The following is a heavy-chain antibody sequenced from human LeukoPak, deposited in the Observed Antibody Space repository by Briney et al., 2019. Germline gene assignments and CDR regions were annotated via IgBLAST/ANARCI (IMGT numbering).Heavy chain of an antibody. V-gene: IGHV1-2*02. J-gene: IGHJ4*02. Sequence: ASVKVSCKASGYTFTGYYMHWVRQVPGQGLEWMGWINPNSGGTNYAQKFQGRVTMTRDTSISTAYMELSRLRSDDTAVYYCARAGGGSSGWPFDYWGQGTLVAVSS. D-gene: IGHD6-19*01. CDR1: GYTFTGYY. CDR2: INPNSGGT. CDR3: ARAGGGSSGWPFDY.